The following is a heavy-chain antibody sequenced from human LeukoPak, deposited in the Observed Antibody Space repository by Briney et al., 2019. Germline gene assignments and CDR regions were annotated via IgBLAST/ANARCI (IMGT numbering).Heavy chain of an antibody. D-gene: IGHD3-22*01. CDR2: IIPIFGTA. J-gene: IGHJ4*02. V-gene: IGHV1-69*13. CDR1: GGTLSSYA. Sequence: GASVKVSCKASGGTLSSYAISWVRQAPGQGLEWMGGIIPIFGTANYAQEFQGRVTITADESTSTAYMELSSLRSEDTAVYYCAREREIYYDSSGCFDYWGQGTLVTVSS. CDR3: AREREIYYDSSGCFDY.